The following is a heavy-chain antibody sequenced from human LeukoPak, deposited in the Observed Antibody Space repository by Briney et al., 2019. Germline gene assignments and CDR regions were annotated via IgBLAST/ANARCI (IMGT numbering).Heavy chain of an antibody. CDR2: IYYSGRT. Sequence: SETLSLTCTVSGGSISSGGYYWSWIRQHPGKGLEWIGYIYYSGRTYYNPSLKSRVTISVDTSKNQFSLKMRSVTAAETAVYYCARESXCXXXSCQGXXXXGQGXXXXVS. CDR1: GGSISSGGYY. J-gene: IGHJ4*02. CDR3: ARESXCXXXSCQGXXX. V-gene: IGHV4-31*03. D-gene: IGHD2-15*01.